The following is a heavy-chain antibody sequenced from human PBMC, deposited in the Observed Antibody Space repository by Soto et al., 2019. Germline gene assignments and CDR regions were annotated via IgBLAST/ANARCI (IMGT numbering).Heavy chain of an antibody. J-gene: IGHJ4*02. CDR1: GFTFSNFV. CDR2: ILLDGNNK. Sequence: PEASLRLSFASSGFTFSNFVMHWLRQAPGRGLERVAIILLDGNNKYYADSVKGRFTISRDNSKITLYLQMNSLRTEDTAIYYCVRDDEGGSYCDLGYWGQGT. V-gene: IGHV3-30-3*01. D-gene: IGHD3-10*01. CDR3: VRDDEGGSYCDLGY.